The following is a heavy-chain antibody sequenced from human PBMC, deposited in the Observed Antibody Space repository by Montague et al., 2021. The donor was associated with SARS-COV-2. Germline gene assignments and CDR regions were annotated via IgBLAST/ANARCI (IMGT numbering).Heavy chain of an antibody. CDR3: ARLLRSCSNGVCRSYYYYAMDV. Sequence: SETLSLTCTVSGGSFSGYYWSWIRQSPGKGLEWIGYIYHSGSTKYNPSLESRVTVSVDRSKNQVSLKLSSVTPADTAVYYCARLLRSCSNGVCRSYYYYAMDVWGQGTTVTVSS. CDR1: GGSFSGYY. V-gene: IGHV4-59*01. J-gene: IGHJ6*02. D-gene: IGHD2-8*01. CDR2: IYHSGST.